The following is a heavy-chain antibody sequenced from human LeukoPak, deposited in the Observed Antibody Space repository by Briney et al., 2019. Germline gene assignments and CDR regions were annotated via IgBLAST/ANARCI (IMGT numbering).Heavy chain of an antibody. V-gene: IGHV1-69*05. D-gene: IGHD3-22*01. Sequence: SVKVSCKASGGTFSSYAISWVRQAPGQGLEWMGRIIPIFGTANCAQKFQGRVTITTDESTSTAYMELSSLRSEDTAVYYCARNYYDSSGYYTLSSPWGQGTLVTVSS. CDR2: IIPIFGTA. CDR1: GGTFSSYA. J-gene: IGHJ5*02. CDR3: ARNYYDSSGYYTLSSP.